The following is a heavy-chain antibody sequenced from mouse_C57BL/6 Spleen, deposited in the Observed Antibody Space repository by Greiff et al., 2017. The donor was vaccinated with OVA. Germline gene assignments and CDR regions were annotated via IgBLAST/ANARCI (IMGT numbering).Heavy chain of an antibody. CDR3: ARGSNRYYFDY. V-gene: IGHV1-61*01. CDR2: IYPSDSET. D-gene: IGHD2-5*01. Sequence: QVQLQQPGAELVRPGSSVKLSCKASGYTFTSYWMDWVKQRPGQGLEWIGNIYPSDSETHYNQKFKDKATLTVDKSSSTAYMQLSSLTSEDSAVYYCARGSNRYYFDYWGQGTTLTVSS. J-gene: IGHJ2*01. CDR1: GYTFTSYW.